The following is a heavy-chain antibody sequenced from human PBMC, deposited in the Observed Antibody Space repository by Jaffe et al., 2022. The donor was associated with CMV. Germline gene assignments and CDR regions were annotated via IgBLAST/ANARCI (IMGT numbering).Heavy chain of an antibody. CDR1: GYTFTSYD. V-gene: IGHV1-8*01. CDR2: MNPNSGNT. CDR3: ARGHYYYDSSGYSGGAFDI. D-gene: IGHD3-22*01. J-gene: IGHJ3*02. Sequence: QVQLVQSGAEVKKPGASVKVSCKASGYTFTSYDINWVRQATGQGLEWMGWMNPNSGNTGYAQKFQGRVTMTRNTSISTAYMELSSLRSEDTAVYYCARGHYYYDSSGYSGGAFDIWGQGTMVTVSS.